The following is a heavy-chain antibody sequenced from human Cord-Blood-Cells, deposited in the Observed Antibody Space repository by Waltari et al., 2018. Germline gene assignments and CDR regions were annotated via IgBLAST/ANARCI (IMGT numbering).Heavy chain of an antibody. CDR3: AILNWGFDY. J-gene: IGHJ4*02. D-gene: IGHD7-27*01. Sequence: QVQLVQSGAEVKKPGASVTVSCKASGYTFTGYYMHWVRQAPGQGLEWMGWINPNRGGTNYAQKFQGWVTMTRDTSISTAYMELSRLRSDDTAVYYCAILNWGFDYWGQGTLVTVSS. CDR2: INPNRGGT. V-gene: IGHV1-2*04. CDR1: GYTFTGYY.